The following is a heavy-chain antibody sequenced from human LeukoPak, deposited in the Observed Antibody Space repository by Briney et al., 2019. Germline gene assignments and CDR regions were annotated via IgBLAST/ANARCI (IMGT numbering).Heavy chain of an antibody. Sequence: GASVKVSCKASGYTFTSYGISWERQAPGQGLEWMGWISAYNGNTNYAQKLQGRVTMTTDTSTSTAYMELRSLRSDDTAVYYCAYCSSTSCYDWWFDPWGQGTLVTVSS. CDR2: ISAYNGNT. CDR3: AYCSSTSCYDWWFDP. J-gene: IGHJ5*02. D-gene: IGHD2-2*01. CDR1: GYTFTSYG. V-gene: IGHV1-18*04.